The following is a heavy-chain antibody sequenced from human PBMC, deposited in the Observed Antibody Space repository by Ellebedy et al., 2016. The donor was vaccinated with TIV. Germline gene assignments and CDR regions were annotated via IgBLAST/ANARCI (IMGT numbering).Heavy chain of an antibody. CDR2: INWNSGNI. Sequence: SLKISCAASGFTFDDYAMYWVRQAPGKGLEWVSGINWNSGNIGYADSVKGRLTISRDNAKNSLYLQMNSLRAEDTALYYCARIAAAGIRPGMDVWGQGTTVTVSS. V-gene: IGHV3-9*01. J-gene: IGHJ6*02. CDR1: GFTFDDYA. CDR3: ARIAAAGIRPGMDV. D-gene: IGHD6-13*01.